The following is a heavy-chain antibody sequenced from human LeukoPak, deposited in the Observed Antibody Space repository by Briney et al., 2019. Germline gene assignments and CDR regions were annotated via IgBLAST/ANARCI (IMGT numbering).Heavy chain of an antibody. CDR1: GYTFTSYD. CDR2: MNPNSGNT. Sequence: ASVKVSCKASGYTFTSYDINWVRQATGRELEWMGWMNPNSGNTGYAQKFQGRVTMTRNTSISTAYMELSSLRSEDTAVYYCARGLQWLVMADYWGQGTLVTVSS. J-gene: IGHJ4*02. V-gene: IGHV1-8*01. CDR3: ARGLQWLVMADY. D-gene: IGHD6-19*01.